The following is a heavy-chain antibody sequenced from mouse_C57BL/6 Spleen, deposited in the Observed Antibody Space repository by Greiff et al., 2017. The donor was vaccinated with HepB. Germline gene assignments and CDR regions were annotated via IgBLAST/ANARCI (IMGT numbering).Heavy chain of an antibody. V-gene: IGHV1-64*01. J-gene: IGHJ3*01. CDR1: GYTFTSYW. Sequence: QVQLQQPGAELVKPGASVKLSCKASGYTFTSYWMHWVKQRPGQGLEWIGMIHPSSGSTNYNEKFKSKATLTVDNSSSTAYMQLSSLTSEDSAVYYCARGGAQATAWFAYWGQGTLVTVSA. D-gene: IGHD3-2*02. CDR2: IHPSSGST. CDR3: ARGGAQATAWFAY.